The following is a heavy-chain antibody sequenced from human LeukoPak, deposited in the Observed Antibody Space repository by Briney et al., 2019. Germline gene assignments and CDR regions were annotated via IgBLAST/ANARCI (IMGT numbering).Heavy chain of an antibody. Sequence: GGSLRLSCAASGFTFSTYAMHWVRQAPGKGLEYVSAIKNNGGGTYYASSEQGRFTVSRDNSRSTLYLQMDSLRPDDMAIYYCARVQSTVRGIQGPFDLWGQGTLVTVS. CDR1: GFTFSTYA. J-gene: IGHJ4*02. V-gene: IGHV3-64*01. CDR3: ARVQSTVRGIQGPFDL. CDR2: IKNNGGGT. D-gene: IGHD3-10*01.